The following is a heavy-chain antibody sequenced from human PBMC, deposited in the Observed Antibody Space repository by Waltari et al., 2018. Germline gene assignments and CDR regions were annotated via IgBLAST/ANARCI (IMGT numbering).Heavy chain of an antibody. V-gene: IGHV1-18*01. Sequence: QVQLVQSGAEVKKPGASVKVSCKASGYTFTSYGISWVRQAPGQGLEWMGWISAYNGNTNYAQKLQGRVTMTTDTSTSTAYMELRSLRSDDTAVYYCARVGNDYYDSSGYSPSYFDYWGQGTLVTVSS. D-gene: IGHD3-22*01. CDR2: ISAYNGNT. CDR3: ARVGNDYYDSSGYSPSYFDY. CDR1: GYTFTSYG. J-gene: IGHJ4*02.